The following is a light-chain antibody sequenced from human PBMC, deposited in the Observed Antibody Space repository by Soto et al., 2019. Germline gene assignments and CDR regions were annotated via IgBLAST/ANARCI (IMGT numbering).Light chain of an antibody. CDR1: QSVSSN. CDR3: QQYNNWPPWT. J-gene: IGKJ1*01. CDR2: GAS. V-gene: IGKV3-15*01. Sequence: EIVMTQSPATLSVSPGERATLSCRASQSVSSNLAWYQQKPGQAPRLLIYGASTRPTGIPARFSGSGSGTEFTLTNSSLQSEDFAVYYCQQYNNWPPWTFGQGTKVEI.